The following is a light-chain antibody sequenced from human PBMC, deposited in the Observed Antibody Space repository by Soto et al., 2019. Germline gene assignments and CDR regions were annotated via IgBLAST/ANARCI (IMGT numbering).Light chain of an antibody. CDR2: LDRSGSY. Sequence: QTVVTQSSSASASLGSSVKLTCILSSGHNTYIIAWHQQQPGKATRFLMTLDRSGSYNRGSGVPDRFSGSSSGADRYLTISNLQFEDEGDYYCETWYSNTHKVFGGGTKLTVL. V-gene: IGLV4-60*02. J-gene: IGLJ3*02. CDR1: SGHNTYI. CDR3: ETWYSNTHKV.